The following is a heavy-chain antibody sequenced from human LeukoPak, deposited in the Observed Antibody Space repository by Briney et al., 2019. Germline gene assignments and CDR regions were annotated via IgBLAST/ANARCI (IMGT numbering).Heavy chain of an antibody. CDR1: GYTFTSYY. D-gene: IGHD3-22*01. V-gene: IGHV1-46*01. J-gene: IGHJ1*01. Sequence: ASVKVSCKASGYTFTSYYMHWVRQAPGQGLEWMGIINPSGGSTSYAQKFQGRVTMTRDTSTSTVYMELSSLRSEDTAVYYRARGVGYYDSSGYPEYFQHWGQGTLVTVSS. CDR2: INPSGGST. CDR3: ARGVGYYDSSGYPEYFQH.